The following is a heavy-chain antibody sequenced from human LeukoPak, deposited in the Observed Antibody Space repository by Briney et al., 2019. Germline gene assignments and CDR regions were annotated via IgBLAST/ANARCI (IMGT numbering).Heavy chain of an antibody. CDR1: GFTFSSYS. CDR2: ISSSSSYI. V-gene: IGHV3-21*01. D-gene: IGHD1-26*01. Sequence: GGSLRLSCAASGFTFSSYSMNWVRQAPGKGLEWVSSISSSSSYIYYADSVKGRFTISRDNAKNSLYLQMNSLRAEDTAVYYCARQVGAHPVLDYWGQGTLGTVSS. J-gene: IGHJ4*02. CDR3: ARQVGAHPVLDY.